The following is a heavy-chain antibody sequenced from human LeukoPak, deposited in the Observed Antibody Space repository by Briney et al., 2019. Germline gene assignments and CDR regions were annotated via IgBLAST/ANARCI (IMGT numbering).Heavy chain of an antibody. D-gene: IGHD1-14*01. J-gene: IGHJ6*03. CDR3: ASAIAEDFYYYYMDV. Sequence: SETLSLTCTVSGGSISSCYWTWIRQPPGKGLEWIGYIYYSGSTNYNPSLKSRVTISVDTSKNQFSLNLSSVTAADTAVYYCASAIAEDFYYYYMDVWGKGTTVTVSS. CDR1: GGSISSCY. V-gene: IGHV4-59*01. CDR2: IYYSGST.